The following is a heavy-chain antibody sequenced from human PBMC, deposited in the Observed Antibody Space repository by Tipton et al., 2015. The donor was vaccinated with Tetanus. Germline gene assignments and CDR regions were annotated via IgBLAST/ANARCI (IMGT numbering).Heavy chain of an antibody. CDR3: ARAPSCFDY. Sequence: GLVKPSETLSLTCTVSGGSISSSSYYWGWIRQPPRKGLERIGSLYYSGSTYYNPSLKSRVTISVDTSKNQFSLRLSSVTAADTAVYDCARAPSCFDYWGQGPLVTVSS. J-gene: IGHJ4*02. CDR1: GGSISSSSYY. CDR2: LYYSGST. V-gene: IGHV4-39*07.